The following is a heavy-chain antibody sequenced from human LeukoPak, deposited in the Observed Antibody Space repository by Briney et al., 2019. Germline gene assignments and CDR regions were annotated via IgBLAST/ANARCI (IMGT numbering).Heavy chain of an antibody. Sequence: PGGSLRLSCAASGFAFSIYSMNWVRQAPGKGLEWLSSITSSSNYIYYADSVKGRFTISRDNVQNSLYLQMNSLRAEDTAVYYCARAGAYHFDNWGQGTLVTVSS. D-gene: IGHD3-16*01. CDR2: ITSSSNYI. CDR1: GFAFSIYS. J-gene: IGHJ4*02. CDR3: ARAGAYHFDN. V-gene: IGHV3-21*01.